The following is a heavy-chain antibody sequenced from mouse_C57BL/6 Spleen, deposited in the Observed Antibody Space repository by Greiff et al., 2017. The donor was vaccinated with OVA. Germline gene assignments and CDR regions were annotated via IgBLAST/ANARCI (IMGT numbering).Heavy chain of an antibody. Sequence: DVKLVESGGGLVKPGGSLKLSCAASGFTFSSYAMSWVRQTPEKRLEWVATISDGGSYTYYPDNVKGRFTISRDNAKNNLYLQRSHLKSEDTAMYYCARDNGAMDYWGQGTSVTVSS. CDR3: ARDNGAMDY. CDR1: GFTFSSYA. V-gene: IGHV5-4*01. CDR2: ISDGGSYT. J-gene: IGHJ4*01.